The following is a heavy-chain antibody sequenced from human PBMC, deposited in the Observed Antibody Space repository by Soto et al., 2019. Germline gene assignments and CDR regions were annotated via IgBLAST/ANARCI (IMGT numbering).Heavy chain of an antibody. CDR1: GGSFSGYY. D-gene: IGHD5-18*01. J-gene: IGHJ4*02. Sequence: KTSETLSLTCAVYGGSFSGYYWSWIRQPPGKGLEWIGEINHSGSTNYNPSLKSRVTISVDTSKNQFSLKLSSVTAADTAVYYCADLRGYSYGYVYWGQGTLVTVSS. CDR3: ADLRGYSYGYVY. V-gene: IGHV4-34*01. CDR2: INHSGST.